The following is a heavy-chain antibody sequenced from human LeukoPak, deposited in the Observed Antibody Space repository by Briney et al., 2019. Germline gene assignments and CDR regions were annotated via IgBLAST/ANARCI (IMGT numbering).Heavy chain of an antibody. CDR1: GGSFSGYY. D-gene: IGHD3-3*01. CDR2: INHSGST. J-gene: IGHJ6*02. CDR3: ARGGSNYDFWSGYQKRKYYYYYGMDV. V-gene: IGHV4-34*01. Sequence: SETLSLTCAVYGGSFSGYYWSWIRQPPGKGLEWIGEINHSGSTNYNPSLKSRVTISVDTSKNQFSLKLSSVTAADTAVYYCARGGSNYDFWSGYQKRKYYYYYGMDVWGQGTTVTVSS.